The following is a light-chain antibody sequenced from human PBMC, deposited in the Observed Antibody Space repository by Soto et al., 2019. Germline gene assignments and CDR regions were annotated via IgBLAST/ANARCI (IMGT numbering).Light chain of an antibody. CDR2: AAS. Sequence: EIVLTQSPGTLSLSPGERATLSCMASQTITSNYLAWYQQKPGQAPRLLIYAASNRATGIPDRFSGSGSGKEFTLTISGLEPEDFAVYYCQQYDSSLWTFGQGTKVDIK. V-gene: IGKV3-20*01. CDR1: QTITSNY. J-gene: IGKJ1*01. CDR3: QQYDSSLWT.